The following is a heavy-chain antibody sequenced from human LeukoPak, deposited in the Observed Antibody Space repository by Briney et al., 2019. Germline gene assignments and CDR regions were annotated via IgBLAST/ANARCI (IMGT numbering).Heavy chain of an antibody. Sequence: GGSLRLSCVASGFSFGKYWMSWVRQAPGKGLEWVANIKLDGSEKNYVDSVKGRFTISRDNTKNSLYLQMNSPRAEDTAVFYCARDQYDTWSRRGNFDSWGQGTLVIVSS. CDR3: ARDQYDTWSRRGNFDS. J-gene: IGHJ4*02. V-gene: IGHV3-7*03. CDR1: GFSFGKYW. D-gene: IGHD3/OR15-3a*01. CDR2: IKLDGSEK.